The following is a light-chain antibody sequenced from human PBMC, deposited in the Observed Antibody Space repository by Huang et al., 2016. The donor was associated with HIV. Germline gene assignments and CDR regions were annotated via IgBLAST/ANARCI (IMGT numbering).Light chain of an antibody. V-gene: IGKV4-1*01. Sequence: DIVMTQSPDSLAVSLGGGATINGKPSQLILPASESRNYLAWYQQKPGQPPKLLIHWASIRKSGVPDRFIGSGSGTDFTLTISSLQAEDVAVYYCQQYYSSPFTFGPGTNVDI. CDR1: QLILPASESRNY. CDR3: QQYYSSPFT. J-gene: IGKJ3*01. CDR2: WAS.